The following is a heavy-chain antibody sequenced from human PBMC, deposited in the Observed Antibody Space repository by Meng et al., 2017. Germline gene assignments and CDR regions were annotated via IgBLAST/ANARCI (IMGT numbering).Heavy chain of an antibody. CDR2: INPNSGGT. Sequence: ASVKVSCKASGYTFTGYYMHWVRQAPGQGLEWMGWINPNSGGTNYAQKFQGRVTMTRDTSISTAYMELSRLRSDDTAVYYCARYYYDSSGYYFSAFDIWGQGKMV. CDR1: GYTFTGYY. V-gene: IGHV1-2*02. J-gene: IGHJ3*02. CDR3: ARYYYDSSGYYFSAFDI. D-gene: IGHD3-22*01.